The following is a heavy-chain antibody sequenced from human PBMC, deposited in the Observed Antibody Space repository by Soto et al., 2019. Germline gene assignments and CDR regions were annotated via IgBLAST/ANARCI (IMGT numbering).Heavy chain of an antibody. J-gene: IGHJ6*02. D-gene: IGHD1-26*01. CDR3: ARDVEFELPHYYYYGMDV. V-gene: IGHV3-30-3*01. Sequence: QVQLVESGGGVVQPGRSLRLSCAASGFTFSSYAMHWVRQAPGKGLEWVAVISYDGSNKYYADSVKGRFTISRDNSKNTLYLQMNSLRAEDTAVYYCARDVEFELPHYYYYGMDVWGQGITVTVSS. CDR1: GFTFSSYA. CDR2: ISYDGSNK.